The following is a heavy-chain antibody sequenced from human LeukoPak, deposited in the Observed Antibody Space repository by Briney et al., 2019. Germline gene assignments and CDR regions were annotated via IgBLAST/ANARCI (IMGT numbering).Heavy chain of an antibody. D-gene: IGHD1-26*01. CDR3: AKEGDLVGVTYYFDY. CDR2: IRNDGSNK. CDR1: GFTFSSYG. J-gene: IGHJ4*02. V-gene: IGHV3-30*02. Sequence: GGSLRLSCAASGFTFSSYGILWVRQAPGKGLEGVAFIRNDGSNKYYADSVKGRFTVSRDNSKNTLYLQMNSLRVEDAAVYYCAKEGDLVGVTYYFDYWGQGTLVTVSS.